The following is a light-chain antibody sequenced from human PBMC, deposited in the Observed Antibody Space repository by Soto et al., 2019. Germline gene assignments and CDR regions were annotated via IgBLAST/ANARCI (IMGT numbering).Light chain of an antibody. J-gene: IGLJ2*01. CDR1: SSNIGSKY. CDR2: RNN. CDR3: AAWDDSVGGPA. Sequence: QSVLTQPPSASGTPGQRVTISCSGSSSNIGSKYVYWYQQLPGTAPKLLMYRNNQRPSGVPDRFSGSKSGTSASLAISGLRSEDEAHYYCAAWDDSVGGPAFGGGTKSPS. V-gene: IGLV1-47*01.